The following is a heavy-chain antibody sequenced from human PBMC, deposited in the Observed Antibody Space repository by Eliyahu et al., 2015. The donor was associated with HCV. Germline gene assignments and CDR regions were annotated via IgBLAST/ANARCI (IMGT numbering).Heavy chain of an antibody. CDR2: IYYSGST. D-gene: IGHD2-21*02. CDR1: GXSLXXGGYX. J-gene: IGHJ3*02. CDR3: ARDRPYCGGDCYIFDI. Sequence: QVQLQESGPGLVKPSQTLSLXCTXSGXSLXXGGYXWSWIRQHPGKGLEWIGYIYYSGSTYYNPSLKSRVTISVDTSKNQFSLKLSSVTAADTAVYYCARDRPYCGGDCYIFDIWGQGTMVTVSS. V-gene: IGHV4-31*03.